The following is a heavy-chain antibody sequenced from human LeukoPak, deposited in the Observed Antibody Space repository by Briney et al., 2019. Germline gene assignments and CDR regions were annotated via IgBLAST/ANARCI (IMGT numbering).Heavy chain of an antibody. CDR1: GFTFSSHW. CDR3: ARVGVISGTGFDY. V-gene: IGHV3-7*01. CDR2: IKQGGSEK. D-gene: IGHD1-14*01. Sequence: PGGSVRLSCAASGFTFSSHWMSWVRQAPGKGLEGLAYIKQGGSEKYYVDSVKGRFTISRDNAKNSLYLQMNSLRAEDTAVYYCARVGVISGTGFDYWGQGTLVTVSS. J-gene: IGHJ4*02.